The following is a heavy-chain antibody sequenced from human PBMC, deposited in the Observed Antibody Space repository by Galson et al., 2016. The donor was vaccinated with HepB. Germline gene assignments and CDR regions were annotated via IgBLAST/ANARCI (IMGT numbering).Heavy chain of an antibody. CDR1: GGTFSRYA. CDR2: TLPIFHTP. D-gene: IGHD3-22*01. J-gene: IGHJ4*02. CDR3: ASGSGYYHAFDS. Sequence: SVKVSCKASGGTFSRYAINWVRQAPGQGLEWMGGTLPIFHTPNYAQRFQGRVTMTADEPTSTAYMELSSLRSEDTAVYYCASGSGYYHAFDSWGPGTLVTVSS. V-gene: IGHV1-69*13.